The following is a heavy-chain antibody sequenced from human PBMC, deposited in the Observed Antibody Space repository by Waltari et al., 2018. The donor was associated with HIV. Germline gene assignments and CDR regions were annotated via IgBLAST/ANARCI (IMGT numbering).Heavy chain of an antibody. V-gene: IGHV4-34*01. Sequence: QVQLQQWGAGLLKPSETLSLTCAVYGGSFSGYYWSWIRQPPGKGLEWIGEINHSGSTNYNPSLKSRVTISVDTSKNQFSLKLSSVTAADTAGYYCASPYVVRGSEWGQGTLVTVSS. D-gene: IGHD3-10*01. CDR2: INHSGST. CDR3: ASPYVVRGSE. J-gene: IGHJ4*02. CDR1: GGSFSGYY.